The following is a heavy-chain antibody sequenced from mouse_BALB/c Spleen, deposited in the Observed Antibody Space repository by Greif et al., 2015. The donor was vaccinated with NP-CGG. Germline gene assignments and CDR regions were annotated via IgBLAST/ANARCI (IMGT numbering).Heavy chain of an antibody. Sequence: VQLQQSGPELVKPGASVKMSCKASGYTFTSYVMHWVKQKPGQGLEWIGYINPYNDGTKYNEKFKDKATLTSDKSSSTAYMELSSLTSEDSAVYYCARSGRYDGFDYWGQGTTLTVSS. CDR1: GYTFTSYV. CDR2: INPYNDGT. J-gene: IGHJ2*01. D-gene: IGHD2-14*01. V-gene: IGHV1-14*01. CDR3: ARSGRYDGFDY.